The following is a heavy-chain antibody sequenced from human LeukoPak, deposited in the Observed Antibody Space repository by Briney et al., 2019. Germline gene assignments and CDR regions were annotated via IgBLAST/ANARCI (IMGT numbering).Heavy chain of an antibody. V-gene: IGHV3-30*04. CDR2: ISCDGSKK. Sequence: PGGSLRLSCAASGFTFSSYAVHWVRQAPGKGLEWVANISCDGSKKHYADSVKGRFTISRDNAKNTLYLQMNSLRVEDTAVYCCATKGDRPSDSWGQGTLVTVSS. D-gene: IGHD2-21*02. CDR1: GFTFSSYA. J-gene: IGHJ4*02. CDR3: ATKGDRPSDS.